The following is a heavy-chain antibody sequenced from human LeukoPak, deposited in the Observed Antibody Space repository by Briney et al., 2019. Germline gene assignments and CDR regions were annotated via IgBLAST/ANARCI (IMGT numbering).Heavy chain of an antibody. CDR1: GFTVSSNH. Sequence: GGSLRLSCAASGFTVSSNHMSWVRQAPGKGLEWVSVIYSGGSTDYADSVKGRFTISRDNLKNTLYLQMNSLRAEDTAVYYCARGPTGYNWGQGTLVTFSS. CDR3: ARGPTGYN. V-gene: IGHV3-53*01. D-gene: IGHD1-1*01. J-gene: IGHJ4*02. CDR2: IYSGGST.